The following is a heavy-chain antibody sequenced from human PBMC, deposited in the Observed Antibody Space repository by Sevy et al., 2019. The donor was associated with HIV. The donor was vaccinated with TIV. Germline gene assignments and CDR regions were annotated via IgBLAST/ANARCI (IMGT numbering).Heavy chain of an antibody. J-gene: IGHJ4*02. CDR2: IWFDGSNT. V-gene: IGHV3-33*01. D-gene: IGHD4-17*01. CDR3: ARDLEFYDYGDYGPAFMPDY. CDR1: GFTFSTYG. Sequence: GGSLRLSCAASGFTFSTYGMHWVRQAPGKGLEWVAVIWFDGSNTYYADSVKGRLTISRDIAKNTLHLHMNSPRAEDTAVYYCARDLEFYDYGDYGPAFMPDYWGQGTLVTVSS.